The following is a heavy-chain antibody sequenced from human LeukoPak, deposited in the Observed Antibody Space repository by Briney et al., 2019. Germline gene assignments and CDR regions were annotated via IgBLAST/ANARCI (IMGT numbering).Heavy chain of an antibody. Sequence: SETLSLTCTVSGGSISSYYWSWIRQPPGKGLEWIGYIYHSGSTYYNPSLKSRVTISVDRSKNQFSLKLSSVTAADTAVYYCARRTVTTTHAFDIWGQGTMVTVSS. CDR2: IYHSGST. D-gene: IGHD4-17*01. CDR1: GGSISSYY. J-gene: IGHJ3*02. CDR3: ARRTVTTTHAFDI. V-gene: IGHV4-59*12.